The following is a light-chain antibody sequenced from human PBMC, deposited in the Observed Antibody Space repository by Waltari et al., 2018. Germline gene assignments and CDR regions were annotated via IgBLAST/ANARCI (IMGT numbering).Light chain of an antibody. V-gene: IGKV1-39*01. CDR3: QQSYSALWT. CDR1: QSISTY. CDR2: AAS. Sequence: DIQMTQSPSSLSASVGDRVTITFRASQSISTYLNWYQQKPGKAPKLLFYAASTLQSGVPSRFSGSGSGTDFTLTITSLQPEDFATYSCQQSYSALWTFGQGTKVEIK. J-gene: IGKJ1*01.